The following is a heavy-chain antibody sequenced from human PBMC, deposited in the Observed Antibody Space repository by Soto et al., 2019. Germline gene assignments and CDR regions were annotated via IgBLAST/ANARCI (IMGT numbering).Heavy chain of an antibody. Sequence: QVQLVESGGGVVQPGNSLRLSCAGSGFPFSAEAMHRVRQAPGKGLEWVAAISYDGNNKNHADSVKGRFTVSRDNSKCTLYLQIYSLRPEDTAVYYCARDYSSGWCLDYWGQGSLVTVSS. D-gene: IGHD6-13*01. V-gene: IGHV3-30-3*01. J-gene: IGHJ4*02. CDR3: ARDYSSGWCLDY. CDR2: ISYDGNNK. CDR1: GFPFSAEA.